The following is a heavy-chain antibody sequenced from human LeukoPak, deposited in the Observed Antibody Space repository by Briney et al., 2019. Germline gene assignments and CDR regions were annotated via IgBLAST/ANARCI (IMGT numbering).Heavy chain of an antibody. Sequence: PSETLSLTCTVSGGSISSSSYYWGWIRQPPGKGLEWNGSINDSGSTYYNPSLKSRFTISVDTSKTQFSLNLSSVTAADTAVYYCARRPVVSAAIWGDENSRPWGQGTLVTVSS. D-gene: IGHD2-2*01. V-gene: IGHV4-39*01. J-gene: IGHJ5*02. CDR1: GGSISSSSYY. CDR3: ARRPVVSAAIWGDENSRP. CDR2: INDSGST.